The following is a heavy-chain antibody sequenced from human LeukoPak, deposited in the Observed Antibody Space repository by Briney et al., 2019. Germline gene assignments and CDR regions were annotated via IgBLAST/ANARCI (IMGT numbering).Heavy chain of an antibody. CDR2: INPNSGGT. D-gene: IGHD3-3*01. J-gene: IGHJ5*02. CDR3: ARSYDCWSGLPFDP. Sequence: ASVKVSCKASGYTFTGHYLHWVRQAPGQGLEWMGWINPNSGGTKYAQKFQGRVTLTRDTSISTAYMELSRLRCDDTAVYYCARSYDCWSGLPFDPWGQGTLVTVSS. CDR1: GYTFTGHY. V-gene: IGHV1-2*02.